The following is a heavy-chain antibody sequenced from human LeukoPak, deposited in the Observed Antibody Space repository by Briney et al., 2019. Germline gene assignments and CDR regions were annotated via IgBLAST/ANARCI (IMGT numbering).Heavy chain of an antibody. CDR3: ARAIPGYCSGGSCYRPDAFDI. D-gene: IGHD2-15*01. Sequence: SETLSLTCTVSGGSISSSSYYWGWIRQPPGKGLEWIGSIYYSGSTYYNPSLKSRVTISVDTSKNQFSLKLSSVTAADTAVYHCARAIPGYCSGGSCYRPDAFDIWGQGTMVTVSS. CDR2: IYYSGST. CDR1: GGSISSSSYY. J-gene: IGHJ3*02. V-gene: IGHV4-39*07.